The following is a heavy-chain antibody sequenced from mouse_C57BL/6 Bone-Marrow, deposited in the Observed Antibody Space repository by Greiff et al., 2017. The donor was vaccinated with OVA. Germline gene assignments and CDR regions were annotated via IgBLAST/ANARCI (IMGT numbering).Heavy chain of an antibody. CDR2: IDPETGGT. V-gene: IGHV1-15*01. Sequence: QVQLQQSGAELVRPGASVTLSCTASGYTFPDYEMHWVKQTPVHGLEWIGAIDPETGGTAYNPKFKGKAILTADNSSSTSYMERRSLTSEDSAVYYCTRGDYDNYVAYWGQGTLVTVSA. CDR1: GYTFPDYE. CDR3: TRGDYDNYVAY. J-gene: IGHJ3*01. D-gene: IGHD2-1*01.